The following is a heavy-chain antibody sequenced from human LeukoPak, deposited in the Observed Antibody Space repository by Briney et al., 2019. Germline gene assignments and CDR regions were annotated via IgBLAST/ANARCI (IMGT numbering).Heavy chain of an antibody. Sequence: PGGSLRLSCAASGFSFSTYAMSWVRQTPGKGLEWVSVISGGGSNTYYADSVKGRFTISRDNSKDTLYLQMNSLRAEDTALYYCAKSAAAAGIKAFDIWGQGTMVTVSS. J-gene: IGHJ3*02. V-gene: IGHV3-23*01. CDR3: AKSAAAAGIKAFDI. CDR2: ISGGGSNT. D-gene: IGHD6-13*01. CDR1: GFSFSTYA.